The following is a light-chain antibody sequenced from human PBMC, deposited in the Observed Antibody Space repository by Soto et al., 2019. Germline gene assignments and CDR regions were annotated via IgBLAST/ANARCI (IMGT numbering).Light chain of an antibody. V-gene: IGKV1-27*01. J-gene: IGKJ4*01. CDR2: AAS. Sequence: DIQMTQSPASLSASLGDRVTITCRASQVIAVCLAWFQQKPGKVPKLLIYAASTLQSGVPSRFSGRVSGTEFTLTITSLQPDDDATYYRQKHKRAHLTFGGGTKGEIK. CDR1: QVIAVC. CDR3: QKHKRAHLT.